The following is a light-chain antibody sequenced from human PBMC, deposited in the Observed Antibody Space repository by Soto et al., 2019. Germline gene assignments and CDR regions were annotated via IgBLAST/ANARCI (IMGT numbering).Light chain of an antibody. CDR2: GTS. CDR3: QHYNNWPIT. V-gene: IGKV3-15*01. Sequence: ETVLTQSPASLSVSPGESVTLSCRASQSVASNLAWYQQKPGQAPRLLIYGTSTRATGVPARFSGSGSGTDFTLTISSLQAADFAVYHCQHYNNWPITFGQGTRLEIK. CDR1: QSVASN. J-gene: IGKJ5*01.